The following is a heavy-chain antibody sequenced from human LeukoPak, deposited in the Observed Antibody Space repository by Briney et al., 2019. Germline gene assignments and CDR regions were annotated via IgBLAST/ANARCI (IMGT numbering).Heavy chain of an antibody. CDR1: GGSISSGGYY. J-gene: IGHJ4*02. D-gene: IGHD4-17*01. CDR3: ARGGDYGDYRYDY. V-gene: IGHV4-30-2*01. Sequence: SETLSLTCTVSGGSISSGGYYWSWIRQPPGKGLEWIGYIYHSGGTYYNPSLKSRVTISVDRSKNQFSLKLSSVTAADTAVYYCARGGDYGDYRYDYWGQGTLVTVSS. CDR2: IYHSGGT.